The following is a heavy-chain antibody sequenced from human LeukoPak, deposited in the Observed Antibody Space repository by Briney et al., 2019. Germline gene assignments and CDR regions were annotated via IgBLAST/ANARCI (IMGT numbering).Heavy chain of an antibody. CDR2: MNPNSGNT. J-gene: IGHJ4*02. CDR1: GYTFTNYD. CDR3: ARGTSYSGYFFDY. V-gene: IGHV1-8*03. D-gene: IGHD5-12*01. Sequence: ASVNVSCKASGYTFTNYDINWVRQATGQGLEWMGWMNPNSGNTGYAQKFQGRVTTTRNTSISTAYMELSSMRSEDTAVYYCARGTSYSGYFFDYWGQGTLVTVSS.